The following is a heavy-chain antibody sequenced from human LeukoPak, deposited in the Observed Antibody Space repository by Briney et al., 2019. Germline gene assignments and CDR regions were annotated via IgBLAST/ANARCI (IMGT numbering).Heavy chain of an antibody. CDR3: ASDGGPYYFDY. D-gene: IGHD3-16*01. CDR2: IYYSGST. J-gene: IGHJ4*02. Sequence: SETLSLTCTVSGGSISSSSYYWGWIRQPPGKGLEGIGSIYYSGSTYYNPSLKSRVTISVDTSKNQFSLKLSSVTAADTAVYYCASDGGPYYFDYWGQGTLVTVSS. CDR1: GGSISSSSYY. V-gene: IGHV4-39*01.